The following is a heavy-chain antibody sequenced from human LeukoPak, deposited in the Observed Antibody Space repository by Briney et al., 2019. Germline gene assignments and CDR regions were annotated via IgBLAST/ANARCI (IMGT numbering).Heavy chain of an antibody. CDR1: GFTFSSYS. CDR2: ISSSSSYI. J-gene: IGHJ6*02. V-gene: IGHV3-21*01. Sequence: GGSLRLSCAASGFTFSSYSMNWVRQAPGKGLEWVSSISSSSSYIYYADSVKGRFTISRDNAKNSLYLQMNSLRAEDTAVYYCARDGPNYYYGMDVWGQGTTVTGSS. CDR3: ARDGPNYYYGMDV.